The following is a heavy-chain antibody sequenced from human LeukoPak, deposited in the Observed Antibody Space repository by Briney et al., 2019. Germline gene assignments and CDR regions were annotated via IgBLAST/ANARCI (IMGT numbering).Heavy chain of an antibody. J-gene: IGHJ6*03. D-gene: IGHD3-22*01. V-gene: IGHV3-23*01. CDR3: AKAGIDYYESRGGYYYYYYMDV. CDR1: GFTFSSYA. CDR2: ISGSGGST. Sequence: GGSLRLSCAASGFTFSSYAMSWVRQAPGKGLEWVSAISGSGGSTYYADSVKGRFTISRDNSKNTLYLQMNSLRAEDTAVYYCAKAGIDYYESRGGYYYYYYMDVWGKGTTVTVSS.